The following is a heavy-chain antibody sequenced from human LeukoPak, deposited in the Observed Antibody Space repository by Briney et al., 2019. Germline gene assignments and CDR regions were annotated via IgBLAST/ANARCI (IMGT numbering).Heavy chain of an antibody. Sequence: ASVKVSCKASGYTFTSYAMNWVRQAPGQGLEWMGWINTNTGNPTYAQGFTGRFVFSLDTSVSTAYLQISNLKADDTAVYYCARKLAVTTGNYYYYYYMDVWGKGTTVTVSS. D-gene: IGHD4-17*01. J-gene: IGHJ6*03. CDR3: ARKLAVTTGNYYYYYYMDV. V-gene: IGHV7-4-1*02. CDR1: GYTFTSYA. CDR2: INTNTGNP.